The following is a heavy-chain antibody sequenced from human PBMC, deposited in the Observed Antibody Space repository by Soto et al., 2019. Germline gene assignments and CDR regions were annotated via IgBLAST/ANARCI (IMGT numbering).Heavy chain of an antibody. CDR3: ARVERGTATTVVDAFIS. D-gene: IGHD1-1*01. CDR2: MSHSGGT. CDR1: GGSVNSGNYY. Sequence: QVQLQQWGAGLLKPSETLSLTCAVFGGSVNSGNYYWSWIRQPPGKGLEWIGEMSHSGGTHFNPSLKSRVTISVDTSKNQFSLKMSSVTAADTALYYCARVERGTATTVVDAFISGAQGQWSPSLQ. J-gene: IGHJ3*02. V-gene: IGHV4-34*01.